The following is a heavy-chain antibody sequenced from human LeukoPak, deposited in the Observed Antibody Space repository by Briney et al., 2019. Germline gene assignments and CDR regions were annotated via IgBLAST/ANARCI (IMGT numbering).Heavy chain of an antibody. Sequence: SETLSLTCTVSGGSIGSSTYYWGWIRQPPGQGLEWMGSIYYSGSTYYNPSLKSRVTISVDTSKNQFSLRLNSMTAADTSVYYCARQAYCSSTSCYKLDQWGQGTLVTVSS. CDR3: ARQAYCSSTSCYKLDQ. CDR1: GGSIGSSTYY. J-gene: IGHJ4*02. D-gene: IGHD2-2*02. CDR2: IYYSGST. V-gene: IGHV4-39*01.